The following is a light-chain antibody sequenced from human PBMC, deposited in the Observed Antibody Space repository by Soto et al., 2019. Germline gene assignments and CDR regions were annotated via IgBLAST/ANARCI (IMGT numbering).Light chain of an antibody. CDR3: QQYGTSTGT. J-gene: IGKJ1*01. CDR2: GAL. Sequence: EIVLTQSPDTLSLSPGERATLSCRASQTVTSSYLAWYQQKPGQAPRLLIYGALNRATGIPDRFSGSESGTDFTLIINRLEPEEFAVYYCQQYGTSTGTFGQGTKVEIK. V-gene: IGKV3-20*01. CDR1: QTVTSSY.